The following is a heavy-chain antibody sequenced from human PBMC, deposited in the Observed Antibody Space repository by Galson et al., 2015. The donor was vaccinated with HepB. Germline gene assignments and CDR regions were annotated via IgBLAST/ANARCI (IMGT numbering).Heavy chain of an antibody. J-gene: IGHJ4*02. V-gene: IGHV1-24*01. CDR1: GYTLTELS. Sequence: SVKVSCKVSGYTLTELSMHWVRQAPGKGLEWMGGFDPEDGETIYAQKFQGRVTMTEDTSTDTAYMELSSLRSEDTAVYYCATLAVDTAMVKHFGYWGQGTLVTVSS. CDR2: FDPEDGET. CDR3: ATLAVDTAMVKHFGY. D-gene: IGHD5-18*01.